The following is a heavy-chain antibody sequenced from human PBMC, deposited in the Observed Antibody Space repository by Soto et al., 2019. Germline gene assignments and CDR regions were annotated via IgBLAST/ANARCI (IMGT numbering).Heavy chain of an antibody. D-gene: IGHD2-15*01. CDR1: GDTFTSYY. CDR3: AGVYCSGGGCYGIDY. Sequence: QVQLVQSGAEVKKPGASVKISCKASGDTFTSYYMHWVRQAPGQGLEWMGIINPSGDTSYAQKFQGRVNMTRDTSTSTVYTELSSLRSEDTAVYYCAGVYCSGGGCYGIDYWGQGTLVTVSS. CDR2: INPSGDT. V-gene: IGHV1-46*01. J-gene: IGHJ4*02.